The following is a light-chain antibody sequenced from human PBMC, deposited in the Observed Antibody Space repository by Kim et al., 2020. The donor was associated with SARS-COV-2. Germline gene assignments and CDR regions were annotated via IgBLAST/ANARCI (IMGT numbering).Light chain of an antibody. CDR2: LNSDGSH. CDR3: QTWGTGIHWV. CDR1: RGHSSYA. Sequence: GKLTCTLRRGHSSYAIAWHQQQPEKGPRYLMKLNSDGSHSKGDGIPDRFSGSSSGAERYLTISSLQSEDEADYYCQTWGTGIHWVFGGGTKVTVL. V-gene: IGLV4-69*01. J-gene: IGLJ3*02.